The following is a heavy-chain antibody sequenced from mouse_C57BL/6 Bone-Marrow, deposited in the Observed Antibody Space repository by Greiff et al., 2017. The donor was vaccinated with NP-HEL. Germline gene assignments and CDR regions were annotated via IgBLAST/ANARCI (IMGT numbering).Heavy chain of an antibody. CDR1: GFTFSSYG. CDR3: ARHGGGSGSHYFDY. J-gene: IGHJ2*01. V-gene: IGHV5-6*01. CDR2: ISSGGSYT. D-gene: IGHD3-2*02. Sequence: EVHLVESGGDLVKPGGSLKLSCAASGFTFSSYGMSWVRQTPDKRLEWVATISSGGSYTYYPDSVKGRFTISRDNAKNTLYLQMSSLKSEDTAMYYCARHGGGSGSHYFDYWGQGTTLTVSS.